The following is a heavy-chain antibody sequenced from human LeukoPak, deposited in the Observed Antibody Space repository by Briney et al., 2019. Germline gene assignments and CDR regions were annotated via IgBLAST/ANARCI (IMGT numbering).Heavy chain of an antibody. Sequence: PSETLSLTCTVSGGSTGSDYWSWIRQPPGKGLEWIAYVYYSGVTSYNPSLKSRVTISVDTSKNQFSLKLSSVTAADTAVYYCARSYCSSTSCYSNPYYFDYWGQGTLVTVSS. CDR2: VYYSGVT. J-gene: IGHJ4*02. CDR3: ARSYCSSTSCYSNPYYFDY. CDR1: GGSTGSDY. D-gene: IGHD2-2*02. V-gene: IGHV4-59*08.